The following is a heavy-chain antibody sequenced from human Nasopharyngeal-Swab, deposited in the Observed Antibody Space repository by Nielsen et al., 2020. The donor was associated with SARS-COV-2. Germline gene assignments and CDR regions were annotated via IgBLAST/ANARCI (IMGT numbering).Heavy chain of an antibody. D-gene: IGHD1-26*01. Sequence: ASVKVSCKASGDTLSAYDINWVRQATGQGLEWMGWMNTNTGNTGYAQKFQGRITMTRDTSMNTAYMELSGLSSDDTAVYYCARSRGSWPVTDYFDYWGQGTLVTVSS. CDR1: GDTLSAYD. CDR3: ARSRGSWPVTDYFDY. J-gene: IGHJ4*02. V-gene: IGHV1-8*01. CDR2: MNTNTGNT.